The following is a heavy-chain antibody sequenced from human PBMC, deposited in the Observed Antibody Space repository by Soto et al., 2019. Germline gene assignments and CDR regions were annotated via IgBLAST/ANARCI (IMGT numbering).Heavy chain of an antibody. D-gene: IGHD3-3*01. CDR1: GYTFTSYG. V-gene: IGHV1-18*01. CDR2: ISAYNGNT. Sequence: GASVKVSCTASGYTFTSYGISWVRQAPGQGLEWMGWISAYNGNTNYAQKLQGRVTMTTDTSTSTAYMELRSLRSDDTAVYYCARDGYYDFWSGSGPQLFWFDPWGEATLVTVSS. J-gene: IGHJ5*02. CDR3: ARDGYYDFWSGSGPQLFWFDP.